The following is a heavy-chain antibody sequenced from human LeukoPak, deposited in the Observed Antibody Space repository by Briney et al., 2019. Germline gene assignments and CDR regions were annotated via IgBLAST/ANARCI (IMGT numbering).Heavy chain of an antibody. V-gene: IGHV3-23*01. Sequence: TGGSLRLSCAASGFTFSSYAMSWVRQAPGKGLEWVSAISGSGGSTYYADSVKGRFTISRDNSKNTLYLQMNSLRAEDTAVYYCAKTHPDFWSGYDYFDYWGQGTLVTVSS. CDR1: GFTFSSYA. CDR3: AKTHPDFWSGYDYFDY. CDR2: ISGSGGST. D-gene: IGHD3-3*01. J-gene: IGHJ4*02.